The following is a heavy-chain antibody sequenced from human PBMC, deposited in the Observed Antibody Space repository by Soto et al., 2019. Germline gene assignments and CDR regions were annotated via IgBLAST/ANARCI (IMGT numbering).Heavy chain of an antibody. D-gene: IGHD2-15*01. CDR1: GGSFRRYA. V-gene: IGHV1-69*01. Sequence: QVQLVQSGAEVQKPGSSVKVSCKTFGGSFRRYAITWVRQAPGQGLEWMGGIIPILGAANYAQKFQGRDMISADESTNPAYMETHSLTSDDTAVYYCARGSLVARCGGSPNDYWGQGTLVTVSS. CDR2: IIPILGAA. J-gene: IGHJ4*02. CDR3: ARGSLVARCGGSPNDY.